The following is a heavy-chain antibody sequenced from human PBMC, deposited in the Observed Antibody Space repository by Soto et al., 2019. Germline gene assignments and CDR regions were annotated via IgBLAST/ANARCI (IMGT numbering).Heavy chain of an antibody. CDR3: ASSPDY. J-gene: IGHJ4*02. CDR2: IKYDGSKK. CDR1: GFTLGRHW. Sequence: GGSLRLSCADSGFTLGRHWMSWVRQAPGKGPEWVANIKYDGSKKYYADSVRGRFTISRDNINNSLYLQMNSLRPEDTAVYYCASSPDYWGQGTLVTVSS. V-gene: IGHV3-7*03.